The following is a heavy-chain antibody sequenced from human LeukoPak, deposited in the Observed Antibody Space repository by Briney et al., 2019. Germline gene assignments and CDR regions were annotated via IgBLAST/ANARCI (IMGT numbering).Heavy chain of an antibody. CDR1: GGSFSGYY. Sequence: SETLSLTCAVYGGSFSGYYWSWIRQPPGKGLEWIGEINHSGSTNYNPSLKSRVTISVDTSKNQFSLKLSSVTAADTAVYYCARQFGVRYYYGSGSSNYFDYWGQGTLVTVSS. D-gene: IGHD3-10*01. V-gene: IGHV4-34*01. J-gene: IGHJ4*02. CDR3: ARQFGVRYYYGSGSSNYFDY. CDR2: INHSGST.